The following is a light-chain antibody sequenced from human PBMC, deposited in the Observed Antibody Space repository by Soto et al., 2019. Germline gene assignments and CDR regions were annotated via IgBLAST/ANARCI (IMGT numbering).Light chain of an antibody. CDR3: SSYAGNRHFYV. J-gene: IGLJ1*01. V-gene: IGLV2-8*01. CDR1: SSDGGGYDF. CDR2: EVT. Sequence: QSALTQPPSASGSPGQSVAISCTGTSSDGGGYDFVSWYQQHPGKAPRLVIYEVTKRPSGIADRFSGSKSGNTASLTVSGLQAEDEADYYCSSYAGNRHFYVFGTGTKVTVL.